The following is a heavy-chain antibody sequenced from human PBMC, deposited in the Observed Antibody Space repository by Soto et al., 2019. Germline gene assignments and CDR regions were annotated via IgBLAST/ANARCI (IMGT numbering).Heavy chain of an antibody. D-gene: IGHD1-26*01. J-gene: IGHJ6*02. Sequence: EVQLLESGGGLVQPGGSLRLSCAASGFTFTSYGMSWVRQAPGKGLEWVAAISGSGGSTYYADSVKGRFTISRDNSKNTLYLHMNSLRAEDTAVYYCAKGTLGSYYYYGMDVWGQGTTVTVSS. V-gene: IGHV3-23*01. CDR1: GFTFTSYG. CDR3: AKGTLGSYYYYGMDV. CDR2: ISGSGGST.